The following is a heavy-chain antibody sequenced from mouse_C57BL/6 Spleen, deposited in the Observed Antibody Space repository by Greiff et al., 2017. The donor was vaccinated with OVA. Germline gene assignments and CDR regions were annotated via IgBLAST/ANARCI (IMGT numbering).Heavy chain of an antibody. Sequence: VQLQQPGAELVKPGASVKVSCKASGYTFTSYWMHWVKQRPGQGLEWIGRIHPSDSDTNYNQKFKGKATLTVDKSSSTAYMQLSSLTSEDSAVYDCAMGGSAGYDYAMDYWGQGTSVTVSS. CDR1: GYTFTSYW. J-gene: IGHJ4*01. D-gene: IGHD3-2*02. CDR2: IHPSDSDT. CDR3: AMGGSAGYDYAMDY. V-gene: IGHV1-74*01.